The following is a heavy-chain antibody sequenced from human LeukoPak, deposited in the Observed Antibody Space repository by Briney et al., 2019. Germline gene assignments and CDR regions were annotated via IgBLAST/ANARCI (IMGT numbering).Heavy chain of an antibody. CDR3: ARLSIVGTSTYTFDV. V-gene: IGHV3-20*04. Sequence: GGSLRLSCAASGFTFDDYGMSWARQTPGKGLEWVSAINWNGGSTGYAVSVQGRFTISRDNAKNSLYLQMNSLRAEDTAFYYCARLSIVGTSTYTFDVWGQGTMVTVSS. J-gene: IGHJ3*01. CDR2: INWNGGST. CDR1: GFTFDDYG. D-gene: IGHD1-26*01.